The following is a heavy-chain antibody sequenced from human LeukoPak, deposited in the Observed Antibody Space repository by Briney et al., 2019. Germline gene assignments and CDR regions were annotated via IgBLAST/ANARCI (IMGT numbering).Heavy chain of an antibody. CDR1: GYSISSGYY. V-gene: IGHV4-38-2*01. CDR2: IYHSGST. Sequence: SETLSLTCAGSGYSISSGYYWGWIRQPPGKGLEWIGSIYHSGSTYYNPSLKSRVTISVDTSKNQFSLKLSSVTAADTAVYYCARPQWGHVRSVPFDIWGQGTMVTVSS. J-gene: IGHJ3*02. CDR3: ARPQWGHVRSVPFDI. D-gene: IGHD7-27*01.